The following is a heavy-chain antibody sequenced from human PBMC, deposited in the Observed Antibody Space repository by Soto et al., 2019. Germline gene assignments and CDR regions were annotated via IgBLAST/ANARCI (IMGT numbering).Heavy chain of an antibody. CDR1: GYTFTGYY. J-gene: IGHJ4*02. Sequence: ASVKVSCKASGYTFTGYYMHCVRQAPGQGLEWMGWINPSDGNRNFAQKFEDRVTMTTATSTNTVFLELRSLKSDDTAIYYCARDRLRGYDSSGFYSWGQGTMVTVSS. CDR3: ARDRLRGYDSSGFYS. CDR2: INPSDGNR. D-gene: IGHD3-22*01. V-gene: IGHV1-2*02.